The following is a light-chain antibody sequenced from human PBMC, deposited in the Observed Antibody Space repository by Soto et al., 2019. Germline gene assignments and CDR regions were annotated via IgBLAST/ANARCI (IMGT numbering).Light chain of an antibody. Sequence: QSVLTQPPSVSGAPGQRLTISCTGSRSNNGAGYDVHWYQHLPGAAPKLLIYGDNNRPSGVPDRFSGSKSGTSASLAITGVQAEDEADYYCQSSDSSLSGWVFGGGTKLTVL. CDR2: GDN. CDR1: RSNNGAGYD. J-gene: IGLJ2*01. V-gene: IGLV1-40*01. CDR3: QSSDSSLSGWV.